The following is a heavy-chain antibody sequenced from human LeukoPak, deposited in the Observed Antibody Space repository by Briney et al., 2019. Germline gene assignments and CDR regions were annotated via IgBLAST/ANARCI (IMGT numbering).Heavy chain of an antibody. CDR3: ARSDTGPNWFDP. V-gene: IGHV1-18*01. Sequence: ASVKVSCKASGYTFTSYGISWVRQAPGQGLEWMGWISAYNGNTNYAQKFQGRVTMTRDTSISTAYIELSRLRSDDTAVYYCARSDTGPNWFDPWGRGTLVTVSS. CDR1: GYTFTSYG. J-gene: IGHJ5*02. CDR2: ISAYNGNT.